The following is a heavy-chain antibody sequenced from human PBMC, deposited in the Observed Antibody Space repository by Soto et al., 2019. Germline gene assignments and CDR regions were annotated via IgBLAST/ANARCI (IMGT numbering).Heavy chain of an antibody. CDR1: GYTFTGYY. D-gene: IGHD3-3*01. CDR2: INPNSGGT. Sequence: VKVSCKASGYTFTGYYMHWVRQAPGQGLEWMGWINPNSGGTNYAQKFQGRVTMTRDTSISTAYMELSRLRSDDTAVYYCARDWYDFWSGYHIFDYWGQGTLVTVSS. J-gene: IGHJ4*02. CDR3: ARDWYDFWSGYHIFDY. V-gene: IGHV1-2*02.